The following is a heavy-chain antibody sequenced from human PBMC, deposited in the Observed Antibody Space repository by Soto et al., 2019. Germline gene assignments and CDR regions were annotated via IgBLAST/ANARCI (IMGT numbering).Heavy chain of an antibody. J-gene: IGHJ5*01. V-gene: IGHV4-59*01. CDR2: IYYSGST. D-gene: IGHD3-10*01. CDR3: ARAGDYLRAPVNLLAS. Sequence: VGTISSYYWTPIRSHQGKGLEWIGYIYYSGSTNYNPSLKSRVTISVDTSKNQFSLKLSSVTAADTAVYFFARAGDYLRAPVNLLASWGNGSLVT. CDR1: VGTISSYY.